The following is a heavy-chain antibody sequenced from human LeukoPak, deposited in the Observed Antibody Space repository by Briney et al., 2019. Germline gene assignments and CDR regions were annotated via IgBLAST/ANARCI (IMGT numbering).Heavy chain of an antibody. CDR2: IYTGGGR. J-gene: IGHJ4*02. Sequence: GGSLRLSCAASGFTVSSYYMNWVRQAPGKELEWVSVIYTGGGRYYADSVRGRFTISRDTSKNMVFLQMNSLRVEDTAVYYCARVTGYIVEDYFDYWGQGTLVTVSS. D-gene: IGHD3-22*01. CDR3: ARVTGYIVEDYFDY. V-gene: IGHV3-53*01. CDR1: GFTVSSYY.